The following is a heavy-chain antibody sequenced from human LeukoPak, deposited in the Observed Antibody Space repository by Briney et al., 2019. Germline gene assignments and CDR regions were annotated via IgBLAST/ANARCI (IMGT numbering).Heavy chain of an antibody. CDR2: ISWNSGSV. J-gene: IGHJ4*02. CDR1: GFTFNDYA. Sequence: GGSLRLSCAASGFTFNDYAMHWVRQAPGKGPEWVSGISWNSGSVGYADSVKGRFTISRDNAKNSLYLQMNSLRAEDTALYYYAKDMYADYDSSGYYDYWGQGTLVTVSS. CDR3: AKDMYADYDSSGYYDY. V-gene: IGHV3-9*01. D-gene: IGHD3-22*01.